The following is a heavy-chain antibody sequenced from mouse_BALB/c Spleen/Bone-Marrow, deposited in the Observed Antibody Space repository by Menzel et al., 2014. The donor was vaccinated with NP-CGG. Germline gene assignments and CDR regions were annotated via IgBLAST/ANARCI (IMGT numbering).Heavy chain of an antibody. V-gene: IGHV14-3*02. J-gene: IGHJ3*01. CDR1: GFNIKDTY. CDR2: IDPANGNT. Sequence: DVQLQESGAELVKPGASVKLSCTASGFNIKDTYMHWVKQRPEQGLEWIGRIDPANGNTKYDPKFQGKATITADTSSNTAYLQLSSLTSEDTAVYYCASYYYDSSGFAYWGQGTLVTVSA. D-gene: IGHD1-1*01. CDR3: ASYYYDSSGFAY.